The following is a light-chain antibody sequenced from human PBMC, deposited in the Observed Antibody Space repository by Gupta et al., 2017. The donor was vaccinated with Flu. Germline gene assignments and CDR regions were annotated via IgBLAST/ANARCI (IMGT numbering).Light chain of an antibody. CDR1: RAVSSNF. CDR3: QQFGRIPFT. CDR2: EAS. Sequence: VLPQSPVPLSLSPGESATLFCRASRAVSSNFLAWYQQKPGQEPRLLMSEASYRATGTPARFSGSGSGTDFTLTISSLEPDDVAVYYCQQFGRIPFTFGHGTKVDIK. V-gene: IGKV3D-20*01. J-gene: IGKJ3*01.